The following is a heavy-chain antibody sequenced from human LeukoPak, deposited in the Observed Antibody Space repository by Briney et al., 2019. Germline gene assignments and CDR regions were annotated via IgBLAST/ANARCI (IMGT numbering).Heavy chain of an antibody. CDR2: ISSGGGNT. CDR1: GFTFSSYA. CDR3: GKDVGGYYFTYWSGCFDH. V-gene: IGHV3-23*01. Sequence: GGSLRLSCAGSGFTFSSYAMSWVRQAPGKGLEWVSGISSGGGNTYYADSLKGRFTIYRDNSKNTLDLEMNSLRAEDTDLYYCGKDVGGYYFTYWSGCFDHWGQGTLVTVSS. J-gene: IGHJ4*02. D-gene: IGHD3-10*01.